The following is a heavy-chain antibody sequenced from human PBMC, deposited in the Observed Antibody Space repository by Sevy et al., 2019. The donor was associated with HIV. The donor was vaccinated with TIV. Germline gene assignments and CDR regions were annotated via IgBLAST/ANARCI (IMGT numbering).Heavy chain of an antibody. CDR2: ISGSGGST. Sequence: GGSLRLSCAASGFTFSSYAMSWVRQAPGKGLEWVSAISGSGGSTYYADSVKGRFTISRDNSKNTLYLQMNSLRAEDTAVYYCAKDGTPFRYDSNSYYYDYWGQGTLVTVSS. CDR1: GFTFSSYA. D-gene: IGHD3-22*01. CDR3: AKDGTPFRYDSNSYYYDY. V-gene: IGHV3-23*01. J-gene: IGHJ4*02.